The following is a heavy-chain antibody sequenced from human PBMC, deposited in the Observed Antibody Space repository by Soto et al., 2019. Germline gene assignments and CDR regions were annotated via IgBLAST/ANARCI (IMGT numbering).Heavy chain of an antibody. V-gene: IGHV3-30*18. CDR2: ISYDGSNK. J-gene: IGHJ4*02. D-gene: IGHD1-26*01. Sequence: GGSLRLSCAASGFTFSSYGMHWVRQAPGKGLEWVAVISYDGSNKYYADSVKGRFTISRDNSKNTLYLQMNSLRAEDTAVYYCAKERSRVGAFDYWGQGTLVTVSS. CDR3: AKERSRVGAFDY. CDR1: GFTFSSYG.